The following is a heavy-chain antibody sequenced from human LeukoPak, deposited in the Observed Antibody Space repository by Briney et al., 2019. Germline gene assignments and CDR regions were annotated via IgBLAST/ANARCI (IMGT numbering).Heavy chain of an antibody. V-gene: IGHV3-7*01. CDR1: GFTFTHSW. D-gene: IGHD6-6*01. CDR3: VRALGSSSADY. CDR2: IKQDGSEK. J-gene: IGHJ4*02. Sequence: GGSLRLSCAASGFTFTHSWMSWVRQAPGKGLEWVANIKQDGSEKYYVDSVEGRFTISRDNAKNSVSLQMDSLRGEDTAVYYCVRALGSSSADYWGQGTLVTVSS.